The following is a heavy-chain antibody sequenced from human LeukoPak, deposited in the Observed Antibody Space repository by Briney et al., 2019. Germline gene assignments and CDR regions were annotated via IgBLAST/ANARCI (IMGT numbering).Heavy chain of an antibody. D-gene: IGHD3-22*01. CDR3: AKVSFDYDSSGYYHPTFDY. CDR2: IYSSGTT. J-gene: IGHJ4*02. V-gene: IGHV3-53*01. Sequence: GGSLRLSCAASGFTVSSNYMSWVRQAPKKGLDWVSIIYSSGTTYYADSVKGRFIISRDNSKNTLYLQMNSLRAEDTAVYYCAKVSFDYDSSGYYHPTFDYWGQGTLVTVSS. CDR1: GFTVSSNY.